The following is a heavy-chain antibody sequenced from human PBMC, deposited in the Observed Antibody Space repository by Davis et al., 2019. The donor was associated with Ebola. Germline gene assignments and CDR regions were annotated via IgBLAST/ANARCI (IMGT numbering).Heavy chain of an antibody. CDR2: SNPVFGTP. CDR1: GYTFTSYD. D-gene: IGHD5-18*01. Sequence: SVKVSCKASGYTFTSYDINWVRQAPGQGLEWMGGSNPVFGTPTYAQEFQGRVMITADESTSTAYMELSSLRSEDTAMYYCASGIGRGYTYGPPDFWGQGTLVTVSS. J-gene: IGHJ4*02. V-gene: IGHV1-69*13. CDR3: ASGIGRGYTYGPPDF.